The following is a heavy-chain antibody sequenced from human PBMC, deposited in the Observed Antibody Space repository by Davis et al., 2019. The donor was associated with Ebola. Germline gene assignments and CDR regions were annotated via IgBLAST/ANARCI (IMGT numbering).Heavy chain of an antibody. CDR3: ARVPSSYAYYYYGMDV. Sequence: PGGSLRLSCAASGFTFNIYWMHWVRQAPGKGLEWVSRINSDGSNPRYADSVKGRFTISRDNAKNTLYLQMNSLRAEDTAVYYCARVPSSYAYYYYGMDVWGQGTTVTVSS. J-gene: IGHJ6*02. V-gene: IGHV3-74*01. D-gene: IGHD1-26*01. CDR2: INSDGSNP. CDR1: GFTFNIYW.